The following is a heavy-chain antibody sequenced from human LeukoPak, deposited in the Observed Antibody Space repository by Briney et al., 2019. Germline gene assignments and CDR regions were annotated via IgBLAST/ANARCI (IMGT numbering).Heavy chain of an antibody. D-gene: IGHD2-15*01. J-gene: IGHJ4*02. CDR2: IYYSGST. Sequence: SETLSLTCTVSGDSISSGDYYWSWIRQPAGKGLEWIGSIYYSGSTYYNPSLKSRVTISVDTSKNQFSLKLSSVTAADTAVYYCARAFVAEGFDYWGQGTLVTVSS. CDR1: GDSISSGDYY. V-gene: IGHV4-39*07. CDR3: ARAFVAEGFDY.